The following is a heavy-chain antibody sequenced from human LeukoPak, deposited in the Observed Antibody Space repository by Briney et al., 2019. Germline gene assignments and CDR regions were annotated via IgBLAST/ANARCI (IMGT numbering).Heavy chain of an antibody. Sequence: ASVKVSCKASGHTFTSYGINWVRQAPGQGLEWVGGISAYNGNTNYAQKFQGRVTMTRDTSTSTVYMELSSLRSEDTAVYYCAREENNLSSGAFDIWGQGTMVTVSS. D-gene: IGHD3-22*01. V-gene: IGHV1-18*01. J-gene: IGHJ3*02. CDR1: GHTFTSYG. CDR2: ISAYNGNT. CDR3: AREENNLSSGAFDI.